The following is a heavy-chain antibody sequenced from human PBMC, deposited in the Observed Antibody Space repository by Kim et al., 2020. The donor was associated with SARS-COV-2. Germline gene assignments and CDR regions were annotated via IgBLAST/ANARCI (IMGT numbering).Heavy chain of an antibody. CDR3: ARPRLYRSGNQPPGGA. D-gene: IGHD3-10*01. V-gene: IGHV3-30*04. CDR2: ISYDVRSK. Sequence: GGSLRLSCEASGFTFSTFAIHWVRQAPGKGLEWVAVISYDVRSKSYADSVKGRFTISRDNSQNTVYLQMNSLRPDDTAVYYCARPRLYRSGNQPPGGAWGQGTTVTVSS. J-gene: IGHJ6*02. CDR1: GFTFSTFA.